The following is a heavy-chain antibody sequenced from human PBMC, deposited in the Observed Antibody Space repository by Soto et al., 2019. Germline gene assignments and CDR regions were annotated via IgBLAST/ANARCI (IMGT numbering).Heavy chain of an antibody. Sequence: QVQLVQSGAEVKKPGASVKVSCKASGYTFTSYAMHWVRQAPGQRLEWMGWINAGNGNTKYLQKFQGRISITSDTSASTAYMELSSLRSEDTAVYYCARDRSPKSGWYWFDPWGQGPLVTVSS. CDR3: ARDRSPKSGWYWFDP. CDR2: INAGNGNT. CDR1: GYTFTSYA. J-gene: IGHJ5*02. V-gene: IGHV1-3*01. D-gene: IGHD2-15*01.